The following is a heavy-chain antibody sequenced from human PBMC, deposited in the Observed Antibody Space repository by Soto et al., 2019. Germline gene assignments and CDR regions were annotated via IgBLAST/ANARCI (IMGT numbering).Heavy chain of an antibody. CDR3: ARLYSYGNPFDY. J-gene: IGHJ4*02. V-gene: IGHV3-74*01. CDR1: GFSFSSYW. D-gene: IGHD3-16*01. Sequence: EVQLVESGGGLVQPGGSLRLSCAASGFSFSSYWMHWVRQAPGKGLVWVSHINSDGSSTTYADAVKGRFTISRDNAKNTLYLQMNSLRAEDTAVYYCARLYSYGNPFDYWGQGTLVTVSS. CDR2: INSDGSST.